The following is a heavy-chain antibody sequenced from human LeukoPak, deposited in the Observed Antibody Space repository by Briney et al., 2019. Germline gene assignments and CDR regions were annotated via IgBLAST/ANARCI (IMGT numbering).Heavy chain of an antibody. CDR2: ISDSGSYR. J-gene: IGHJ4*02. CDR1: GFSFRGYY. V-gene: IGHV3-11*03. Sequence: GGSLRLSCAASGFSFRGYYMSWIRQAPGKGLEWVAYISDSGSYRNHADSGRGRFTISRDNAKKSLFLQMINLRVDDTAVYYCARTVGLGPGGHFDYWGQGALVTVSS. D-gene: IGHD4-23*01. CDR3: ARTVGLGPGGHFDY.